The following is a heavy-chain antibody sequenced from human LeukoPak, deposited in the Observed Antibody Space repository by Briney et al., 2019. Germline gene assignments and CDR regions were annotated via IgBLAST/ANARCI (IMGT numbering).Heavy chain of an antibody. J-gene: IGHJ4*02. V-gene: IGHV3-20*04. CDR2: INWNGGNT. Sequence: GGSLRLSCAASGFTFDDYGMSWVRQAPGKGLEWVSGINWNGGNTGYADSVKGRFTISRDNAKNSLYLQMNSLRAEDTAFYYCARYVDTANTFDYWGQGTLVTVSS. CDR3: ARYVDTANTFDY. D-gene: IGHD5-18*01. CDR1: GFTFDDYG.